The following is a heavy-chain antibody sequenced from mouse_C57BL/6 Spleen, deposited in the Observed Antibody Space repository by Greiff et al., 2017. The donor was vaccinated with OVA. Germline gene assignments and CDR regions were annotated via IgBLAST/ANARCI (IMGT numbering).Heavy chain of an antibody. Sequence: VQLQESGAELVRPGASVTLSCKASGYTFTDYEMHWVKQTPVHGLEWIGAIDPETGGTAYNQKFKGKAILTADKSSSTAYMELRSLTSEDSAVYYCTRRPGAMDYWGQGTSVTVSS. J-gene: IGHJ4*01. CDR2: IDPETGGT. V-gene: IGHV1-15*01. CDR3: TRRPGAMDY. CDR1: GYTFTDYE.